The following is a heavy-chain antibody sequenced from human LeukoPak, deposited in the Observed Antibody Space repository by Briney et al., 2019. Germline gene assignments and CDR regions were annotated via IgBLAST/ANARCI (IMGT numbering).Heavy chain of an antibody. V-gene: IGHV3-7*01. CDR2: INEDGGGR. D-gene: IGHD1-26*01. CDR1: GFTFSTYW. CDR3: ARIQYTGSYYYDY. J-gene: IGHJ4*02. Sequence: GGSLRLSCAASGFTFSTYWMTWVRQAPGKGLEWVANINEDGGGRYYVDSVEGRFTISRDNAKNSVHLQMNSLRAEDTAVYYCARIQYTGSYYYDYWGQGTLVTVSS.